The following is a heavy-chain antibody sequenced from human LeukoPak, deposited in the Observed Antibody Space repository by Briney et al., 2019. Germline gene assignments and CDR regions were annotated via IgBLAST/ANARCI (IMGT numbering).Heavy chain of an antibody. CDR3: ARESSGYSYGFDY. V-gene: IGHV3-7*01. CDR2: IKQDGRGK. Sequence: GRSLRLSCAASGFTFSSYWMSWVRQAPGKGLEGVAKIKQDGRGKYYVDSVKGRFTISRDNAKNSLYLQMNSLRAEDTAVYYCARESSGYSYGFDYWGQGTLVTVSS. CDR1: GFTFSSYW. J-gene: IGHJ4*02. D-gene: IGHD5-18*01.